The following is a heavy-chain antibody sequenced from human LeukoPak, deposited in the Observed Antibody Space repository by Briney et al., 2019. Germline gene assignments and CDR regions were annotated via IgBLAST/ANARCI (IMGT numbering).Heavy chain of an antibody. Sequence: ASVKVSCKASGYTFTGYGISWVRQAPGQGLEWMGWISAYNGNTNYAQKLQGRVTMTRDTSTSTVYMELSSLRSEDTAVYYCARDPRQTMVEVVFDYWGQGTLVTVSS. CDR1: GYTFTGYG. CDR2: ISAYNGNT. V-gene: IGHV1-18*01. D-gene: IGHD3-10*01. CDR3: ARDPRQTMVEVVFDY. J-gene: IGHJ4*02.